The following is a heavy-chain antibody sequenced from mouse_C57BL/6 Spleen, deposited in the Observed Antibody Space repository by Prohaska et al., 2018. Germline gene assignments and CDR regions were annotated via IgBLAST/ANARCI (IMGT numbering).Heavy chain of an antibody. CDR1: GYTFTSYW. CDR2: INPKSGST. Sequence: QVQLQQPGAELVKPGASVKLSCKASGYTFTSYWMHWVKQRPGQGLEWIGMINPKSGSTNYNEKFKSKATLTVDKSSSTAYMQLSSLTSEDSAVYYCARREITTVHYAMDYWGQGTSVTVSS. D-gene: IGHD1-1*01. J-gene: IGHJ4*01. CDR3: ARREITTVHYAMDY. V-gene: IGHV1-64*01.